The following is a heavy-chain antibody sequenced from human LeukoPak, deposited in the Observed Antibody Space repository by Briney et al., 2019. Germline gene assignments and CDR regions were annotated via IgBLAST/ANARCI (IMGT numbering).Heavy chain of an antibody. CDR3: AREFYDNLTGYYYGMDV. J-gene: IGHJ6*04. CDR2: IYYSGST. Sequence: PSETLSLTCTVSGGSISSYYWSWIRQPPGKGLEWIGYIYYSGSTNYNPSLKSRVTISVDTSKNQFSLKLSSVTAADTAVYYCAREFYDNLTGYYYGMDVWGKGTTVTASS. V-gene: IGHV4-59*01. CDR1: GGSISSYY. D-gene: IGHD3-9*01.